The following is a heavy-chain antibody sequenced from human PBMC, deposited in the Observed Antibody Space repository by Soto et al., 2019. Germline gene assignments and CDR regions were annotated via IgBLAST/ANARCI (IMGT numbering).Heavy chain of an antibody. CDR2: IHHSGST. CDR3: ARGGIVVVVDVPHWFDP. Sequence: PSETLSLTCTVSGYSISSGYYWGWIRQPPGKGLEWIGSIHHSGSTYYNPSLKSRVTISVDTSKDQFSLKLSSVTAADTAVYYCARGGIVVVVDVPHWFDPWGQGTLVTVSS. CDR1: GYSISSGYY. J-gene: IGHJ5*02. V-gene: IGHV4-38-2*02. D-gene: IGHD2-15*01.